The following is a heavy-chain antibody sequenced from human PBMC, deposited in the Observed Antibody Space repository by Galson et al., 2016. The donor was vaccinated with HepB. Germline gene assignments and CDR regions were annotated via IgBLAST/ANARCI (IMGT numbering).Heavy chain of an antibody. D-gene: IGHD2-15*01. CDR2: NSSSSSNV. J-gene: IGHJ5*02. V-gene: IGHV3-48*01. Sequence: SLRLSCAASGVTFGSYSLNWVRQAPGKGLGWGSYNSSSSSNVYYADSVKGRFTISRDNAKNSLYLQMNSLRAEYTDVLYCARGGASCIVCSCYFWFDPWGQGTPVTVSS. CDR1: GVTFGSYS. CDR3: ARGGASCIVCSCYFWFDP.